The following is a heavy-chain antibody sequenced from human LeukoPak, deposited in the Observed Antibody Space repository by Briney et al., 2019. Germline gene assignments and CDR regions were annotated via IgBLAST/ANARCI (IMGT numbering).Heavy chain of an antibody. V-gene: IGHV1-2*02. J-gene: IGHJ6*03. CDR2: INPNIGGT. CDR3: ARGGKQWLVSSYYYMDV. Sequence: ASVNVSRKASVYTFTGYYMHWGRQAPGPGLGSMGCINPNIGGTNYAKNFQSRVTMTRDTSISTAYMERSRLRSDDTAVYYCARGGKQWLVSSYYYMDVWGKGTTVTVSS. CDR1: VYTFTGYY. D-gene: IGHD6-19*01.